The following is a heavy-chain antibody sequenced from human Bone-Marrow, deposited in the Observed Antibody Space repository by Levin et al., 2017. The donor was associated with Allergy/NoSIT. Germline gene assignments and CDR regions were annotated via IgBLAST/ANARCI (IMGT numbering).Heavy chain of an antibody. CDR1: GFTFSSYG. J-gene: IGHJ2*01. Sequence: GGSLRLSCAASGFTFSSYGMHWVRQAPGKGLEWVAVIWYDGSNKYYADSVKGRFTISRDNSKNTLYLQMNSLRAEDTAVYYCARDKGNIVVVTAIGYFDLWGRGTLVTVSS. D-gene: IGHD2-21*02. V-gene: IGHV3-33*01. CDR2: IWYDGSNK. CDR3: ARDKGNIVVVTAIGYFDL.